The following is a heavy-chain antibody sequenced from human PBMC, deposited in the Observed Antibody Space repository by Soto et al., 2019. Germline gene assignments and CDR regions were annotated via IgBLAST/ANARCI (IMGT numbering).Heavy chain of an antibody. J-gene: IGHJ5*01. V-gene: IGHV3-9*01. D-gene: IGHD6-6*01. CDR2: ISWNSGTI. Sequence: EVQLVESGGGVVQPGRSLRLTCAASGFTFDDYAMHWVRQAPGKGLEWVSGISWNSGTIGYADSVKARFTISRDNAKNSLYLEVTSVRPEDTALYYCAKDVGGAARYWFDYWGQGTLVTVSS. CDR1: GFTFDDYA. CDR3: AKDVGGAARYWFDY.